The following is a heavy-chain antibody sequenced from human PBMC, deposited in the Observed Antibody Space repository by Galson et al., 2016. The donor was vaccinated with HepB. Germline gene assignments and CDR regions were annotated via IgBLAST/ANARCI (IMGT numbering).Heavy chain of an antibody. CDR1: GYSFISYA. J-gene: IGHJ6*02. D-gene: IGHD3/OR15-3a*01. CDR3: ARVTTHDFRTGYFWPTNYYFYGMDV. V-gene: IGHV1-3*01. CDR2: INGGNGNT. Sequence: SVKVSCKGSGYSFISYAIHWVRQAPGQRLEWMGWINGGNGNTKYSEKFQGRVNLTRDISASTAYMELSSLRSGDTAMYSWARVTTHDFRTGYFWPTNYYFYGMDVWGQGTTVTVSS.